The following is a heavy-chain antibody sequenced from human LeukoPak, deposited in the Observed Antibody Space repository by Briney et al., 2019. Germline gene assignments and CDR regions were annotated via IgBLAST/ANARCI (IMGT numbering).Heavy chain of an antibody. D-gene: IGHD3-16*01. Sequence: PSETLSLTCTVSGDSLSGSYWTWVPQPPGQGLEWIGQIHYSGRADYNPSLKRRITISVDTSKNQMSLTLSSVTAADTAIYYCVKFGVDYDMGVWGQGTTVTVSS. CDR2: IHYSGRA. J-gene: IGHJ6*02. CDR3: VKFGVDYDMGV. CDR1: GDSLSGSY. V-gene: IGHV4-59*01.